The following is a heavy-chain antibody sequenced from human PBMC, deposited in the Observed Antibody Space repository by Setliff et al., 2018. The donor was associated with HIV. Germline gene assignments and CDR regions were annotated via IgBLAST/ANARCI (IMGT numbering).Heavy chain of an antibody. D-gene: IGHD4-17*01. J-gene: IGHJ4*02. CDR1: GGTFSSYA. V-gene: IGHV1-69*13. Sequence: SVKVSCKASGGTFSSYAISWVRQAPGQGLEWMGGIIPIFGATNYAREFQGRVTITADESTSTVYMELGSLRSEDTAVYYCAVDYGGNSLPRFDKWGQGTLVTVSS. CDR3: AVDYGGNSLPRFDK. CDR2: IIPIFGAT.